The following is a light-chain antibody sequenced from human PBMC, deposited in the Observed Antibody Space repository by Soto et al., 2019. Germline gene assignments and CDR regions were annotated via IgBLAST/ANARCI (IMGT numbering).Light chain of an antibody. Sequence: EIVMTQSPATLSVSPGYRSTLSCRASQIVNNYLAWYQQKPGQAPRLLIYDASNRATGIPARFSGSGSGTDFTLTISSLEPEDFAVYYCQQRSNWLTFGEGTKVDIK. CDR3: QQRSNWLT. J-gene: IGKJ4*01. CDR1: QIVNNY. CDR2: DAS. V-gene: IGKV3-11*01.